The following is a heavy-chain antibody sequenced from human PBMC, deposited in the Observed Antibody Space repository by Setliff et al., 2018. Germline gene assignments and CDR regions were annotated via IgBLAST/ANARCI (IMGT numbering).Heavy chain of an antibody. CDR3: AAVGIDAGGGWFDP. CDR2: IYYRGTT. J-gene: IGHJ5*02. CDR1: GGFIRDYY. D-gene: IGHD1-26*01. V-gene: IGHV4-59*01. Sequence: PSETLSLTCTVSGGFIRDYYWNWIRQSPGKGLEWIGYIYYRGTTNYNSSLKSRVTISIDMSKNQFSLKLSSATAADTAVYFCAAVGIDAGGGWFDPWGRGIPVTVS.